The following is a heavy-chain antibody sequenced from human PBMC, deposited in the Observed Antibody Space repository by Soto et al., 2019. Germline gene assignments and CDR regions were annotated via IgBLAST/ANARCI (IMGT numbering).Heavy chain of an antibody. V-gene: IGHV4-30-4*02. J-gene: IGHJ4*02. Sequence: SETLSLTCTVSGGSISSGDYYWSWIRQPPGKGLEWIGYIYYSGSTYYNPSLKSRVTISVDTSKNQFSLKLSSVTAADTAVYYCARGRYYDSSGYYYIWGQGTLVTVSS. D-gene: IGHD3-22*01. CDR1: GGSISSGDYY. CDR3: ARGRYYDSSGYYYI. CDR2: IYYSGST.